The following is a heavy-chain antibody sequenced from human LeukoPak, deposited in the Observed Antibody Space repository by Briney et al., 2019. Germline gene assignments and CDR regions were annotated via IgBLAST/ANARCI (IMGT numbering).Heavy chain of an antibody. Sequence: SETLSLTCAVYGGSFSGYYWSWIPQPPGKGLEWIGEINHSGSTNYNPSLKSRVTISVDTSKNQFPLKLSSVTAADTAVYYCARGYCSGGSCYSVRNWFDPWGQGTLVTVSS. CDR1: GGSFSGYY. D-gene: IGHD2-15*01. CDR2: INHSGST. J-gene: IGHJ5*02. CDR3: ARGYCSGGSCYSVRNWFDP. V-gene: IGHV4-34*01.